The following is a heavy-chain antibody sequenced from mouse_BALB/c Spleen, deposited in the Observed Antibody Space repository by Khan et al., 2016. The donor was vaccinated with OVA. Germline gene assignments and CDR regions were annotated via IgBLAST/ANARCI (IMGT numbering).Heavy chain of an antibody. CDR3: VRLRIYGSNCYCDY. CDR2: ISSSGTTT. CDR1: GFAFNNYD. Sequence: EVELVEPGGGLLKPGGSLKLSCAASGFAFNNYDMSWVRQTPEKRLDWVAYISSSGTTTYYPHTVKGRFTVSRDNAKSTLYLQMSSLKSEDIALFYCVRLRIYGSNCYCDYWGPDATLTVSS. J-gene: IGHJ2*01. D-gene: IGHD1-1*01. V-gene: IGHV5-12-1*01.